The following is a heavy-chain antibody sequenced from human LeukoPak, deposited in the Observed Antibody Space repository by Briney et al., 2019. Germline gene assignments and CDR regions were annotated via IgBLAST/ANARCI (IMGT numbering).Heavy chain of an antibody. CDR1: GYTFTGYY. CDR2: INPNSGGT. CDR3: ARYSSTWYFRY. D-gene: IGHD6-13*01. J-gene: IGHJ4*02. V-gene: IGHV1-2*02. Sequence: ASVRVSCKASGYTFTGYYMHWVRQAPGQGLEWMGWINPNSGGTNYAQKFQGRATMTRDTSINTAYMELSGLRSDDTAVYFCARYSSTWYFRYWGQGTLVTVSS.